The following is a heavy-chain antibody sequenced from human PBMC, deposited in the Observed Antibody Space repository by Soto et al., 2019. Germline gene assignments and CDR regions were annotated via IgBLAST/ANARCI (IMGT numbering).Heavy chain of an antibody. CDR2: IYTSGST. J-gene: IGHJ4*02. CDR3: AGRGYSYGEGFDY. V-gene: IGHV4-4*07. CDR1: GGSISSYY. D-gene: IGHD5-18*01. Sequence: PSETLSLTCTVCGGSISSYYCSWIRQPAGKGLEWIGRIYTSGSTNYKPSLKSRVTMSVDTSKNQFSLKLTSVTAADTAVYYCAGRGYSYGEGFDYSGQRTLVAVSS.